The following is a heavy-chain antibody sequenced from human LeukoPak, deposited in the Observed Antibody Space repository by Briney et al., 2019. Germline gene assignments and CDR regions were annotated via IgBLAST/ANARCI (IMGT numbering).Heavy chain of an antibody. CDR2: INHSGST. V-gene: IGHV4-34*01. D-gene: IGHD1-26*01. CDR3: ARGGRWEPRIY. Sequence: SEALSLTCAVYGGSFSGYYWSWIRQPPGKGLEWIGEINHSGSTNYNPSLKSRVTISVDTSKNQFSLKLSSVTAADTAVYYCARGGRWEPRIYWGQGTLVTVSS. CDR1: GGSFSGYY. J-gene: IGHJ4*02.